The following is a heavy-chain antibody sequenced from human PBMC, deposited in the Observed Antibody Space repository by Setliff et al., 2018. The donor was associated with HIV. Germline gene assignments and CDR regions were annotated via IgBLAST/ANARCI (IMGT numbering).Heavy chain of an antibody. J-gene: IGHJ6*03. CDR3: ARAYGDYGHYYYYLDV. CDR2: VNHSRRS. CDR1: GGSFSGYY. Sequence: PSETLSLTCAVYGGSFSGYYWSWLRQPPGKGLEWIGGVNHSRRSNYNPSLKSRVAISVDMSKNQFSLRLNSVTAADTAVYYCARAYGDYGHYYYYLDVWGKGTTVTVSS. D-gene: IGHD4-17*01. V-gene: IGHV4-34*01.